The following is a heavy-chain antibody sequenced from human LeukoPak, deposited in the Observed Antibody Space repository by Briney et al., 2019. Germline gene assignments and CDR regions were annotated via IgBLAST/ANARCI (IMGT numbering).Heavy chain of an antibody. D-gene: IGHD6-13*01. J-gene: IGHJ5*02. Sequence: SETLSITCTVSGGSISSYYWSWIRQPAGKGLEWIGRIYTSGSTNYNPSLKSRVTMSVDTSKNQFSLKLSSVTAADTAVYYCARGGSSWYYEVEWFDPWGQGTLVTVSS. CDR1: GGSISSYY. V-gene: IGHV4-4*07. CDR2: IYTSGST. CDR3: ARGGSSWYYEVEWFDP.